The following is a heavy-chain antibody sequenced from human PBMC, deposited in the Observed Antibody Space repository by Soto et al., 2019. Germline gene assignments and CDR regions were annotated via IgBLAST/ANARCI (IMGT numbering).Heavy chain of an antibody. V-gene: IGHV1-24*01. CDR1: GYTLTELS. J-gene: IGHJ4*02. CDR2: FDPEDGET. CDR3: ASARRYSSSWYYFDY. Sequence: ASVKVSCKVSGYTLTELSMHWVRQAPGKGLEWMGGFDPEDGETIYAQKFQGRVTMTEDTSTDTAYMELSSLRSEDAAVCYCASARRYSSSWYYFDYWGQGTLVTVSS. D-gene: IGHD6-13*01.